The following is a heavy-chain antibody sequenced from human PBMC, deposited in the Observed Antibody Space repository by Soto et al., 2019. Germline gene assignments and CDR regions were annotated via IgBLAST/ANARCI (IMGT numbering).Heavy chain of an antibody. D-gene: IGHD3-16*01. CDR1: GASLRCGGDH. Sequence: TLSLTCSVSGASLRCGGDHWTWIRQPPGKGLEWIGYIYYSGDTYYNPSLKSRGTISIDVPMNQFSLKVKSVTAADTAVYYCAVKRGDKNFHYWGPGTLVTVSS. J-gene: IGHJ4*02. CDR3: AVKRGDKNFHY. CDR2: IYYSGDT. V-gene: IGHV4-30-4*01.